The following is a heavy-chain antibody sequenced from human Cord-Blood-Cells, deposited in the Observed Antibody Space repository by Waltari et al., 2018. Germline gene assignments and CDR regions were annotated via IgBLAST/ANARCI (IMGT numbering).Heavy chain of an antibody. CDR3: ARHRVVNDAFDI. J-gene: IGHJ3*02. CDR2: IYYSGST. D-gene: IGHD2-15*01. CDR1: GGSISSSSYS. Sequence: QLQLQESGPGLVKPSETLSLTCTVSGGSISSSSYSWGWIRQPPGKGLEWIGSIYYSGSTYYNPSLKSRVTISVDTSKNQFSLKLSSVTAADTAVYYCARHRVVNDAFDIWGQGTMVTDSS. V-gene: IGHV4-39*01.